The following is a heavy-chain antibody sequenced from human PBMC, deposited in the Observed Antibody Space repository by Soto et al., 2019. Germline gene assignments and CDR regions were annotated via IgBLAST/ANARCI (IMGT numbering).Heavy chain of an antibody. D-gene: IGHD2-21*01. CDR3: AKGRGGGAVVPDY. Sequence: QVQLVESGGGVVQPGRSLRLSCAASGFSFTTYGMHWVRQAPGEGLEWVAVIWYDGSNKYYADSVKGRFTISRDTSKNTGFLQRDRLGAGEPGVVFWAKGRGGGAVVPDYWGQGTLVTVSS. CDR1: GFSFTTYG. V-gene: IGHV3-33*06. J-gene: IGHJ4*02. CDR2: IWYDGSNK.